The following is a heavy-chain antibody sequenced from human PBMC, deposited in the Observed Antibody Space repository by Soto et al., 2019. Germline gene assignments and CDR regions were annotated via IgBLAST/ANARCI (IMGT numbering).Heavy chain of an antibody. CDR2: VNSDGSIT. V-gene: IGHV3-74*01. J-gene: IGHJ3*01. CDR3: ARPTTNAFDL. CDR1: GFTFSGYW. Sequence: GGSLRLSCAASGFTFSGYWMHWVRQAPGEGLVWVSRVNSDGSITSYADSVKGRFTISRDNAGDTLYLQMNSLRAEDTAVYYCARPTTNAFDLWGQGTMVTVSS. D-gene: IGHD1-1*01.